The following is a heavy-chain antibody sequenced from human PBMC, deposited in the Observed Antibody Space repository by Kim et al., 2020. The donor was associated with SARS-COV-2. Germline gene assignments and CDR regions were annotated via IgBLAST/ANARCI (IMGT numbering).Heavy chain of an antibody. V-gene: IGHV3-49*04. CDR2: IRSKAYGGTT. CDR1: GFTFGDYA. CDR3: TRVTDYDFWSGYPFDY. Sequence: GGSLRLSCTASGFTFGDYAMSWVRRAPGKGLEWVGFIRSKAYGGTTEYAASVKGRFTISRDDSKSIAYLQMNSLKTEDTAVYYCTRVTDYDFWSGYPFDYWGQGTLVTVSS. D-gene: IGHD3-3*01. J-gene: IGHJ4*02.